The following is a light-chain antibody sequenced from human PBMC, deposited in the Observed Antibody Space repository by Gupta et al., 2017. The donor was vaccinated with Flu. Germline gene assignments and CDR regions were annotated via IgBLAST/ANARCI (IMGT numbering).Light chain of an antibody. J-gene: IGLJ3*02. CDR1: SSNIGSNT. CDR3: AAWDDSLNGRV. CDR2: SNN. V-gene: IGLV1-44*01. Sequence: QSVLTQPPSASGTPGQRVTISCPGSSSNIGSNTVNWYQQLPGTAPKLLIYSNNQRPSGVPDRFSGSESGTSASLAISGLQSEDEADYYCAAWDDSLNGRVFGGGTKLTVL.